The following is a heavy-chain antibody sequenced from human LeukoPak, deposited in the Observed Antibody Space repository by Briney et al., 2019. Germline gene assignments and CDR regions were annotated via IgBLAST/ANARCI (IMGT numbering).Heavy chain of an antibody. J-gene: IGHJ4*02. V-gene: IGHV1-2*04. CDR2: INPNSGGI. D-gene: IGHD4-11*01. CDR1: GYTFTGYY. CDR3: ARGSAGARSNYVGARHYYFDY. Sequence: ASVKASCKASGYTFTGYYMHWVRQAPGQGLEWMGWINPNSGGINYAQKFQGWVTMTRDTSISTVYMELSRLRSDDTAVYYCARGSAGARSNYVGARHYYFDYWGQGTLVTVSS.